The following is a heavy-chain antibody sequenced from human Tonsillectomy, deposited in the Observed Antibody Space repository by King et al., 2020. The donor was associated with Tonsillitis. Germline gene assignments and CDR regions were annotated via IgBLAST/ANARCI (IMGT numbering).Heavy chain of an antibody. V-gene: IGHV3-73*02. J-gene: IGHJ6*02. CDR2: IRNKDNDYAT. CDR1: GFTFSGSA. D-gene: IGHD2-15*01. Sequence: VQLVESGGGLVQPGDSLKLSCAASGFTFSGSAMHWVRQASGKGLEWVGRIRNKDNDYATAYAASVKGRFTISRDDSKNTAYLQMNSLKTEDTAVYYCSSLRFCSGGSCYSGYGKDAWGQGTTVTVSS. CDR3: SSLRFCSGGSCYSGYGKDA.